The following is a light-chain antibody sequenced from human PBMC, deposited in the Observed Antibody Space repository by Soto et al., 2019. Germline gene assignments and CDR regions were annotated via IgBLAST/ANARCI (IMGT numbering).Light chain of an antibody. Sequence: QSVLTQPASVSGSPGQSVTISCTGASSDVGGSDHVSWYQQHPGKAPKLILYEVNNRPSGVSNRFSGSKSGNTASLIISGLQADDEAEYFCSSYSTTNTLVFGSVTKLTVL. CDR1: SSDVGGSDH. CDR3: SSYSTTNTLV. J-gene: IGLJ1*01. CDR2: EVN. V-gene: IGLV2-14*03.